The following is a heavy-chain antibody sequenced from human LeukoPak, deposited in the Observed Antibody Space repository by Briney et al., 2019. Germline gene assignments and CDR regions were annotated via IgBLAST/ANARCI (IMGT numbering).Heavy chain of an antibody. CDR3: ARVGGLGYCSSTSCYNWFDP. V-gene: IGHV4-34*01. CDR1: GGSFSGYY. Sequence: SETLSLTCAVYGGSFSGYYWSWIRQPPGKGLEWIGEINHSGGTNYNPSLKSRVTISVDTSKNQFSLKLSSVTAADTAVYYCARVGGLGYCSSTSCYNWFDPWGQGTLVTVSS. J-gene: IGHJ5*02. CDR2: INHSGGT. D-gene: IGHD2-2*01.